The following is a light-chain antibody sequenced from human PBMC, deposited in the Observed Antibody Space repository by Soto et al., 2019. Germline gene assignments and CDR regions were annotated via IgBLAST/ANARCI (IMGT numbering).Light chain of an antibody. J-gene: IGKJ2*01. Sequence: DIVMTQSPLSLPVTPGEPASISCRSSQSLLHSNGYNYLDWYLQKPGQSPQLLIYLGSNRSSGVPDRFSGSGSGTDFTLKISRVEAEDDGVYSCMQALQTSMYTFGQGTKVDIK. V-gene: IGKV2-28*01. CDR2: LGS. CDR1: QSLLHSNGYNY. CDR3: MQALQTSMYT.